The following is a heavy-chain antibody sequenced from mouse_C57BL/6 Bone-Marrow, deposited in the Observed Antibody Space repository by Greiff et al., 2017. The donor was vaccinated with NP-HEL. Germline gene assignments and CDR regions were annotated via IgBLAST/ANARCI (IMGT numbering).Heavy chain of an antibody. D-gene: IGHD2-4*01. CDR1: GLNIKDDY. CDR3: TGDYDGD. Sequence: EVQLQQSGAELVRPGASVKLSCTASGLNIKDDYMHWVKQRPEQGLEWIGWIDPENGDTEYASKFQGKATITADTSSNTAYLQLSSLTSEDTAVYYCTGDYDGDWGQGTLVTVSA. V-gene: IGHV14-4*01. J-gene: IGHJ3*01. CDR2: IDPENGDT.